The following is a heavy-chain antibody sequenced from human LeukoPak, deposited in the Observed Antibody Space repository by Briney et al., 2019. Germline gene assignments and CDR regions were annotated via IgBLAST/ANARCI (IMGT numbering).Heavy chain of an antibody. Sequence: PSETLSLTCTVSGYSISSGYYWGWIRQPPGKGLEWIGTIYHSGSTYYNPSLKSRVTISVDTSKNQFSLKLTSVTAADTAVYYCARLTIAACEVDPWGQGTLVTVSS. CDR2: IYHSGST. J-gene: IGHJ5*02. V-gene: IGHV4-38-2*02. D-gene: IGHD6-13*01. CDR1: GYSISSGYY. CDR3: ARLTIAACEVDP.